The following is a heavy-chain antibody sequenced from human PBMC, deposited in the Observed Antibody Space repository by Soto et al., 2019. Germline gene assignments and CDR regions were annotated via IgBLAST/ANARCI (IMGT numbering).Heavy chain of an antibody. Sequence: GGSLRLSCAASGFTFSSYWMHWVRQAPGKGLVWVSRINSDGSSTSYADSVKGRFTISRDNAKNTLYLQMNSLRAEDTAVYYCARDYGTNIPSVSYDYWGQGTLVTVSS. V-gene: IGHV3-74*01. CDR3: ARDYGTNIPSVSYDY. J-gene: IGHJ4*02. D-gene: IGHD1-26*01. CDR1: GFTFSSYW. CDR2: INSDGSST.